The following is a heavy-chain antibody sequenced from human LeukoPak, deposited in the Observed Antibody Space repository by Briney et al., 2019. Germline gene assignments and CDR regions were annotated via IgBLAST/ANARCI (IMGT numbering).Heavy chain of an antibody. J-gene: IGHJ5*02. V-gene: IGHV1-8*01. Sequence: ASVKVSCKTSGYTFTSYDINWVRQATGQGLEWMGWMNPNSGKTGYEQKLQGRVTMTTDTSTSTAYMELRSLRSDDTAVYYCARDRAIFGVVYNWFDPWGQGTLVTVSS. D-gene: IGHD3-3*01. CDR2: MNPNSGKT. CDR3: ARDRAIFGVVYNWFDP. CDR1: GYTFTSYD.